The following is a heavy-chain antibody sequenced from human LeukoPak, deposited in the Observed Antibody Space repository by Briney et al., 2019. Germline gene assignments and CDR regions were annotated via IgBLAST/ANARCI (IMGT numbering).Heavy chain of an antibody. CDR2: IIPIFGTA. CDR1: GGTFSSYA. J-gene: IGHJ5*02. D-gene: IGHD2-8*01. V-gene: IGHV1-69*13. Sequence: SVKVSCKASGGTFSSYAISWVRQAPGQGLEWMGEIIPIFGTANYAQKFQGRVTITADESTSTAYMELSSLRSEDTAVYYCAREGGVVLMVYAPNTGWFDPWGQGTLVTVSS. CDR3: AREGGVVLMVYAPNTGWFDP.